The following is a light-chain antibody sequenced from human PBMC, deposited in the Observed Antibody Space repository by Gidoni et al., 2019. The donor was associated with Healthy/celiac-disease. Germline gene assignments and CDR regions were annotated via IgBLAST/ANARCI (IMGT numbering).Light chain of an antibody. CDR2: DDS. CDR3: QVWDSSSDHWV. V-gene: IGLV3-21*02. CDR1: NLGSKS. Sequence: SSVLTQPPSVSVAPGQTARLTCGGNNLGSKSVHWYQQKPGQAPVLVVYDDSDRPSGIPERFSGSNSGNTATRTISRVEAGDEADYYCQVWDSSSDHWVFGGGTKLTVL. J-gene: IGLJ3*02.